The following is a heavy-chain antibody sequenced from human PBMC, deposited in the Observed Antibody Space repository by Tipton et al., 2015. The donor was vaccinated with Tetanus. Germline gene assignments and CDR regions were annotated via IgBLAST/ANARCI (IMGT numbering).Heavy chain of an antibody. CDR1: GYKFINYD. Sequence: QLVQSGAEQRKPGASVKVSCKASGYKFINYDIIWVRQVDGEGLEWMGGMNPSSGNTGFAQKFQGRVTMTSSSAITTAYMELSSLRSDGAAVYYCAVRNKYGYGSTDHWGQGTLVTVSS. V-gene: IGHV1-8*01. D-gene: IGHD3-16*01. CDR2: MNPSSGNT. J-gene: IGHJ4*02. CDR3: AVRNKYGYGSTDH.